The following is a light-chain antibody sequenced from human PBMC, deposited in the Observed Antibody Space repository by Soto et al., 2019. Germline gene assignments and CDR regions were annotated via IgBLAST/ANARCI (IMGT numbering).Light chain of an antibody. CDR3: QQYGSSPRT. CDR1: QSVSSN. J-gene: IGKJ1*01. Sequence: IVRTQSPATLSVSPGESATLSCRASQSVSSNLAWYQQKPGQPPRLLIYDASNRATGIPARFSGSGSGTEFSLTISSLQPEDLEVYYCQQYGSSPRTFGQGTKVDIK. CDR2: DAS. V-gene: IGKV3D-15*01.